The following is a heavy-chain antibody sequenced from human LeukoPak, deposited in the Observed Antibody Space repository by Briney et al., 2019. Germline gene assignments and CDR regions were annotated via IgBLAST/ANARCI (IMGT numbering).Heavy chain of an antibody. CDR1: GYTFTSYY. Sequence: ASVKVSCKXSGYTFTSYYMHWVRQAPGQGLEWMGIINPSGGSTNYSQKFQGRVTMTRDTSTSTVYMELSSLRSEDTAVYYCARTIIAVGWFDPWGQGTLVTVSS. J-gene: IGHJ5*02. CDR3: ARTIIAVGWFDP. CDR2: INPSGGST. D-gene: IGHD6-19*01. V-gene: IGHV1-46*03.